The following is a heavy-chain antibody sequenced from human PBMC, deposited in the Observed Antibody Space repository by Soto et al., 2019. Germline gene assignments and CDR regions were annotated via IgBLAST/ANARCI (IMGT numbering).Heavy chain of an antibody. V-gene: IGHV4-30-4*01. CDR3: TREFRAYCTNGVCYNVFDY. Sequence: SETLSLTCTVSGGSISSGDYYWSWIRQPPGKGLEWIGYIYYSGSTYYNPSLKSRVTISVDTSKNQFPLKLSSVTAADTAVYYCTREFRAYCTNGVCYNVFDYWGQGTLVTVSS. J-gene: IGHJ4*02. CDR2: IYYSGST. CDR1: GGSISSGDYY. D-gene: IGHD2-8*01.